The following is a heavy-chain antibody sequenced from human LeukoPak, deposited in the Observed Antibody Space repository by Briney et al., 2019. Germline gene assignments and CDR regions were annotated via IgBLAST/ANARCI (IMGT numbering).Heavy chain of an antibody. CDR3: ARAMKGRYCSGGSCYPYYYYGMDV. Sequence: ASVKVSCKASGYTFTGYYMHWVRQAPGQGLEWMGWINPNSGGTNYAQKFQGRVTMTRDTPISTAYMELSRLRSDDTAVYYCARAMKGRYCSGGSCYPYYYYGMDVWGQGTTVTVSS. J-gene: IGHJ6*02. CDR1: GYTFTGYY. D-gene: IGHD2-15*01. V-gene: IGHV1-2*02. CDR2: INPNSGGT.